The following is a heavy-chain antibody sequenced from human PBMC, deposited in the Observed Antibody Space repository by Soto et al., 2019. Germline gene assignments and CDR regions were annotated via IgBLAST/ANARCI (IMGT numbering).Heavy chain of an antibody. D-gene: IGHD6-13*01. V-gene: IGHV3-30*18. Sequence: GGSLRLSCAASGFTFSNYGMHWVRQAPGKGLEWVAVISYDGSNKYYADSVKGRFTISRDNSKNTLYMQMNSLRAEDTAVYYCAKSYFGTAGPFDYWGQGTLVTVSS. CDR3: AKSYFGTAGPFDY. J-gene: IGHJ4*02. CDR1: GFTFSNYG. CDR2: ISYDGSNK.